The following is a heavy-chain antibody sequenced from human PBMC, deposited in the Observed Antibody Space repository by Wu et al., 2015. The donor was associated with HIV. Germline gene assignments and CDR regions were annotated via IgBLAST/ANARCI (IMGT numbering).Heavy chain of an antibody. Sequence: QVQLVQSGSEVKKSGASVSASCKASGYSFTDYYLHWVRQAPGQGLQWMGWINPESGDTNYARAFRGRITMTRDTSINTAYMMLTGLRSNDTAVYFCARDWQFHVIFDDYYIDAWGKGTTVIVSS. D-gene: IGHD3-9*01. CDR2: INPESGDT. J-gene: IGHJ6*03. V-gene: IGHV1-2*02. CDR3: ARDWQFHVIFDDYYIDA. CDR1: GYSFTDYY.